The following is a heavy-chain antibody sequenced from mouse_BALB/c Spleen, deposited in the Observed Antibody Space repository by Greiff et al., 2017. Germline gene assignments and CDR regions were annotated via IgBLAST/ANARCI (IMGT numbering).Heavy chain of an antibody. D-gene: IGHD2-4*01. Sequence: QVQLQQPGAELVKPGASVKMSCKASGYTFTSYNMHWVKQTPGQGLEWIGAIYPGNGDTSYNQKFKGKATLTADKSSSTAYMQLSSLTSEDSAVYYCAIYYDYDEGFAYWGQGTLVTVSA. CDR2: IYPGNGDT. CDR1: GYTFTSYN. J-gene: IGHJ3*01. CDR3: AIYYDYDEGFAY. V-gene: IGHV1-12*01.